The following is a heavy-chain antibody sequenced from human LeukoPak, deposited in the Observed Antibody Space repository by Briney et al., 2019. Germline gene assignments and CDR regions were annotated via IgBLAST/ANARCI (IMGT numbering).Heavy chain of an antibody. CDR1: GFTFSSYG. CDR2: ISSSSSYI. J-gene: IGHJ3*02. V-gene: IGHV3-21*01. Sequence: GGSLRLSCAASGFTFSSYGMNWVRQAPGKGLEWVSSISSSSSYIYYADSVKGRSTISRDNAKNSLYLQMNSLRAEDTAVYYCASHRVFDAFDIWGQGTMVTVSS. CDR3: ASHRVFDAFDI. D-gene: IGHD6-13*01.